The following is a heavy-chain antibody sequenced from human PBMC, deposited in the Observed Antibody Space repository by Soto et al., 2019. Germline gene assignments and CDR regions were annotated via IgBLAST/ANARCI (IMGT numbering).Heavy chain of an antibody. CDR3: AKAGSSYYYDSSGVSGY. CDR1: GYTFSSYC. V-gene: IGHV3-30*18. J-gene: IGHJ4*02. Sequence: PAGSLRLSCAASGYTFSSYCKHWCRQDPGEGLEWGAVISYDGSNKYYADSVKGRFTISRDNSKNTLSLQMNSLRAEDTAVYYCAKAGSSYYYDSSGVSGYWGQGTLVTVSS. CDR2: ISYDGSNK. D-gene: IGHD3-22*01.